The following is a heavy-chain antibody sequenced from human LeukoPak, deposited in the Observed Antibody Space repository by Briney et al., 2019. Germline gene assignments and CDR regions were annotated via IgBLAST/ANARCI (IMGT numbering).Heavy chain of an antibody. D-gene: IGHD4-23*01. CDR1: GGSISSYY. J-gene: IGHJ4*02. V-gene: IGHV4-59*08. CDR2: IYYSGST. CDR3: ARHVWDYGGNSWDY. Sequence: ASETLSLTCTVSGGSISSYYWSWIRQPPGKGLEWIGYIYYSGSTNYNPSLKSRVTISVDTSKNQFSLKLSSVTAADTAVYYCARHVWDYGGNSWDYWGQGTLVTVSS.